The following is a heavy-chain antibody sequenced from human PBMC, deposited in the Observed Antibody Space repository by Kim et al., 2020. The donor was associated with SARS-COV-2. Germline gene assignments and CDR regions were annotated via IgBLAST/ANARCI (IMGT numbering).Heavy chain of an antibody. J-gene: IGHJ4*02. CDR3: TRDAAMVPDF. D-gene: IGHD3-10*01. V-gene: IGHV3-11*06. CDR1: GYTFSDYY. Sequence: GGSLRLSCVASGYTFSDYYVSWIRQAPGKGLEWVSYISGRSHRTNYAVSVKGRFAISRDNAGNSLFLQMNNLTAEDTAVYYCTRDAAMVPDFWGQGTLVT. CDR2: ISGRSHRT.